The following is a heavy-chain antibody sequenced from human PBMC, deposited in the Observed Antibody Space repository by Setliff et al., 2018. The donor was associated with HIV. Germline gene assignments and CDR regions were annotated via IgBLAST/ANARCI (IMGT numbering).Heavy chain of an antibody. V-gene: IGHV4-39*07. CDR1: GGSINRIDYY. Sequence: SETLSLTCTVSGGSINRIDYYWGWIRQPPGKGLEWIGSMDSSGNTYYSPSLRSRVTLSLDTSKNHIFLHLSSVTAADTAVYYCVRQGHWYIPWYFDYWGQGALVTVSS. CDR3: VRQGHWYIPWYFDY. CDR2: MDSSGNT. J-gene: IGHJ4*02. D-gene: IGHD1-20*01.